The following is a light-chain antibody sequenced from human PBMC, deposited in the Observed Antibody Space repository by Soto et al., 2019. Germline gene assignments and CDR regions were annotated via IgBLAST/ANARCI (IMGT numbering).Light chain of an antibody. J-gene: IGKJ1*01. CDR1: QGISGW. Sequence: DIQMTQSPSTLSASVGDRVTITCRASQGISGWLAWYQQKAGKAPRLLIFDASSLMSGVPSRFSGSGYGTECTLTINRLQPEDSATYYCQQYDSFSVWTVGQGTKVEIK. V-gene: IGKV1-5*01. CDR2: DAS. CDR3: QQYDSFSVWT.